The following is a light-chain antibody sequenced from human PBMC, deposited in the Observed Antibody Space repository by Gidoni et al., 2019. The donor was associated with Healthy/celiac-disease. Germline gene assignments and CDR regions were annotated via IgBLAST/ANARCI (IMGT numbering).Light chain of an antibody. CDR2: GAS. J-gene: IGKJ2*01. Sequence: EIVLTQSPGTLSLSPGERATLSCRASQSVSSSYLAWYQQKPGQAPRLLIYGASSRATGIPYRFSGSGSGTDFTLTISRLEPEGFAVYYCQQYGSSPYTFGQGTKLEIK. CDR3: QQYGSSPYT. V-gene: IGKV3-20*01. CDR1: QSVSSSY.